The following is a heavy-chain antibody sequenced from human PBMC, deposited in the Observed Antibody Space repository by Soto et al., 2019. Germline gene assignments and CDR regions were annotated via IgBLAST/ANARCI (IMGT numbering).Heavy chain of an antibody. J-gene: IGHJ3*02. D-gene: IGHD3-3*01. CDR2: IYPGDSDT. Sequence: GESLKISCKGSGYSFTSYWIGWVRQMPGKGLEWMGIIYPGDSDTRYSPSFQGHVTISADKSISTAYLQWSSLKASDTAMYYCARPHSYDFWSGYYLYAFDIWGQGTMVTVSS. V-gene: IGHV5-51*01. CDR1: GYSFTSYW. CDR3: ARPHSYDFWSGYYLYAFDI.